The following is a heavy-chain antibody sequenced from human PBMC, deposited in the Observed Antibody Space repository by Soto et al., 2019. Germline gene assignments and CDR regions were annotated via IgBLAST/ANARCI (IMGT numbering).Heavy chain of an antibody. CDR2: IGETGSHT. Sequence: VQLVDSGGGLVKPGGSLRLSCEASGFTFTDYHMSWIRQAPGKGLEWVALIGETGSHTVYAESVQGRFSISRDNARTSVFLQINSLRSEDTAVYFCARSLRATSPLTFWGQGTEVTVTS. CDR1: GFTFTDYH. V-gene: IGHV3-11*06. J-gene: IGHJ4*02. D-gene: IGHD7-27*01. CDR3: ARSLRATSPLTF.